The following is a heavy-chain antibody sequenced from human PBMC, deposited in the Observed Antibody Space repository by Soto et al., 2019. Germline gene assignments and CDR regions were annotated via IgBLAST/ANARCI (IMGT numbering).Heavy chain of an antibody. V-gene: IGHV5-51*01. CDR2: IYPGDSET. J-gene: IGHJ6*02. CDR3: ARLFGHRLRDGYNPTYGMDV. Sequence: GESLKISCRGSGFTFTNYWIAWVRQMPGKGLEWMGIIYPGDSETSYSPSFQGQVTISADKSINTAYLQWSSLKASDTAMYYCARLFGHRLRDGYNPTYGMDVWGQGTTVTVSS. CDR1: GFTFTNYW. D-gene: IGHD3-10*02.